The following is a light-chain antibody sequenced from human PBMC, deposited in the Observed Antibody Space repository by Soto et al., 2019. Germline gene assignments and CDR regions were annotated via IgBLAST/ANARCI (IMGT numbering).Light chain of an antibody. CDR2: GNS. CDR1: SSNIGAGYD. V-gene: IGLV1-40*01. Sequence: SALTQPPPVSGAPGQRVTISCTGSSSNIGAGYDVHWYQQLPGTAPKLLIYGNSNRPSGVPDRFSGSKSGTSASLAITGLQAEDEADYSCQSYDRSLSGPYVCGTGTKVTVL. CDR3: QSYDRSLSGPYV. J-gene: IGLJ1*01.